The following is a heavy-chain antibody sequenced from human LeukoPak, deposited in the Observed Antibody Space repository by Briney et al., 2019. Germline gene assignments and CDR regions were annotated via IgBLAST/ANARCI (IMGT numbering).Heavy chain of an antibody. J-gene: IGHJ3*02. Sequence: SQTLSPTGTVSGGSIRSGAYYWSWIRQHPGKGLEWIGYIYYSGSTYYNPSLKSRATISVDTSKNHFSLKLSSVTAADTAVYYCARSATIYWVGDGFDIWG. CDR1: GGSIRSGAYY. CDR3: ARSATIYWVGDGFDI. D-gene: IGHD5-12*01. CDR2: IYYSGST. V-gene: IGHV4-31*03.